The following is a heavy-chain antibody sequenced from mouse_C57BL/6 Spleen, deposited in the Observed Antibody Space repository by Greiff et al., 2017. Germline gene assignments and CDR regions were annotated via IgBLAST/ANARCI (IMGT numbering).Heavy chain of an antibody. CDR3: ARWGVTTVVAHFDY. J-gene: IGHJ2*01. D-gene: IGHD1-1*01. CDR1: GYAFSSYW. Sequence: QVQLQQSGAELVKPGASVKISCKASGYAFSSYWMNWVKQRPGKGLEWIGQIYPGDGDTNYNGKFKGKATLTADKSSSTAYMQRSSLTSEDSAVYFCARWGVTTVVAHFDYWGQGTTLTVSS. V-gene: IGHV1-80*01. CDR2: IYPGDGDT.